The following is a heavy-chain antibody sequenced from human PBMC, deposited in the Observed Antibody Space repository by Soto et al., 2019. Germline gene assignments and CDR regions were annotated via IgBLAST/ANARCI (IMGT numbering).Heavy chain of an antibody. Sequence: GGCLRLSCAASGFTFSSYAMSWVRQAPGKGLEWVSAISGSGGSTYYADSVKGRFTISRDNSKNTLYLQMNSLRAEDTAVYYCAKDLADIVALRKNDPWGQGTLVTVSS. CDR2: ISGSGGST. D-gene: IGHD5-12*01. J-gene: IGHJ5*02. CDR1: GFTFSSYA. V-gene: IGHV3-23*01. CDR3: AKDLADIVALRKNDP.